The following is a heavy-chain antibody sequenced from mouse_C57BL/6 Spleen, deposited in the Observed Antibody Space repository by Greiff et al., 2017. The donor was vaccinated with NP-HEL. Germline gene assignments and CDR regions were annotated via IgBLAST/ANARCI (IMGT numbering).Heavy chain of an antibody. Sequence: VQLQQPGAELVRPGSSVKLSCKASGYTFTSYWMDWVKQRPGQGLEWIGNIYPSDSETHYNQKFKDKATLTVDKSSSTAYMQLSSLTSEDSAVYYCARRGDYYGSSWDYWGQGTTLTVSS. CDR3: ARRGDYYGSSWDY. D-gene: IGHD1-1*01. V-gene: IGHV1-61*01. J-gene: IGHJ2*01. CDR2: IYPSDSET. CDR1: GYTFTSYW.